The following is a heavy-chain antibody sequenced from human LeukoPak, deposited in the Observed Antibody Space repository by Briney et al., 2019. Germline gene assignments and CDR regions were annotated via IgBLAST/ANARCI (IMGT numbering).Heavy chain of an antibody. Sequence: ASVKVSCKASGYTFTSYYMHWVRQAPGQGLEWMGIINPSGGTTNYAQKFQGRVTMTRDTSTSTVYMELSSLRSEDTAVYYCARGYCSGGTCYSADYWGQGTLVTVSS. CDR3: ARGYCSGGTCYSADY. CDR2: INPSGGTT. J-gene: IGHJ4*02. CDR1: GYTFTSYY. D-gene: IGHD2-15*01. V-gene: IGHV1-46*01.